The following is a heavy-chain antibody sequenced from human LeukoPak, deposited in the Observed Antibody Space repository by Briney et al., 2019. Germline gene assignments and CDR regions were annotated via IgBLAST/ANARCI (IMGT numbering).Heavy chain of an antibody. D-gene: IGHD2-2*01. Sequence: GASVKVSCKASGYTFTGYYMHWVRQAPGQGLEWMGRINPNSGGTNYAQKFQGRVTMTRDTSISTAYMELSRLRSDDTAVYYCARAAEYCSSTSCPWGRFDPWGQGTLVTVSS. CDR2: INPNSGGT. CDR1: GYTFTGYY. CDR3: ARAAEYCSSTSCPWGRFDP. J-gene: IGHJ5*02. V-gene: IGHV1-2*06.